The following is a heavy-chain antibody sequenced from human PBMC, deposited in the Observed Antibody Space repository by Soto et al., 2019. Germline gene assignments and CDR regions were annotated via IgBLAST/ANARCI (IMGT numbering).Heavy chain of an antibody. CDR1: GGSFSGYY. D-gene: IGHD5-12*01. Sequence: QVQLQQWGAGLLKPSETLSLTCAVYGGSFSGYYWSWIRQPPGKGLEWIGEINHSGSTNYNPSLKSRVTISVDTSKNHFSLKLSSVTAADTAVYYCARATGLVATRYDYWGQGTLVTVSS. V-gene: IGHV4-34*01. J-gene: IGHJ4*02. CDR2: INHSGST. CDR3: ARATGLVATRYDY.